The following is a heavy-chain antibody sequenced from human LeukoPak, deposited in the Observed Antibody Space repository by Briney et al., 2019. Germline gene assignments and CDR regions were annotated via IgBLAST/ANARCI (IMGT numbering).Heavy chain of an antibody. CDR1: GFTFNYFA. CDR2: IADAGT. V-gene: IGHV3-23*01. CDR3: ARNLGPFDV. Sequence: GGSLGLSCAASGFTFNYFAMTWVRQAPGKGLEWVSTIADAGTYYADSVKGRFIISRDNSKNMLYLQLNSLRADDTAMYYCARNLGPFDVRGHGTMVTVSS. D-gene: IGHD3-16*01. J-gene: IGHJ3*01.